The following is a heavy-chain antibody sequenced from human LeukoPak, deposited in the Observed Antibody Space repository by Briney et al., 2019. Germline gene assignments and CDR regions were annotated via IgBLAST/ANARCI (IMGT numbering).Heavy chain of an antibody. CDR2: IWRDGSRK. CDR3: AREASGYSRDF. D-gene: IGHD3-3*01. Sequence: PGGSLRLSCAASGFTFTNSAMSWVRQAPGKGLEWVAGIWRDGSRKHYGDSVKGRLTISRDNSNNTLFLQMNSLRAEDTAVYYCAREASGYSRDFWGQGTLVIVSS. CDR1: GFTFTNSA. V-gene: IGHV3-33*08. J-gene: IGHJ4*02.